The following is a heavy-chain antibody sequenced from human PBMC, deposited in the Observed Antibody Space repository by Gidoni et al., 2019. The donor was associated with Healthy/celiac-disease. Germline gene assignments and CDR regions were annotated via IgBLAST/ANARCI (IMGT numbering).Heavy chain of an antibody. J-gene: IGHJ4*02. CDR3: ARHSYYYDSSGYSPYYFDY. V-gene: IGHV4-39*01. CDR1: GGSISSSSSY. D-gene: IGHD3-22*01. Sequence: QLQLQESGPGLVKPSETLSLTCTVSGGSISSSSSYWGWIRQPPGKGLEWIGSIYYSGSTYYNPSLKSRVTISVDTSKNQFSLKLSSVTAADTAVYYCARHSYYYDSSGYSPYYFDYWGQGTLVTVSS. CDR2: IYYSGST.